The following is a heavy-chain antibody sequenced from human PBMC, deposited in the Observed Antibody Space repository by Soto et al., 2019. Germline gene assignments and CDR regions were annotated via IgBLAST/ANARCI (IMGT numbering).Heavy chain of an antibody. D-gene: IGHD2-15*01. Sequence: SETLSLTCTVSPGSISSGGYYWSWLRQHPGKGLEWIGYIYYSGSTYYNPSLKSRVTISVDTSKNQFSMKLSSVTAADTAVYYCARETSGGSWPTYYYSVLDVWGQGTTVTVSS. CDR1: PGSISSGGYY. V-gene: IGHV4-31*03. CDR3: ARETSGGSWPTYYYSVLDV. CDR2: IYYSGST. J-gene: IGHJ6*02.